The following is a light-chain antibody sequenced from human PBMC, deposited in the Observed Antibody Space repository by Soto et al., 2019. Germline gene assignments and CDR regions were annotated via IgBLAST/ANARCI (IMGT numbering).Light chain of an antibody. CDR2: CAS. J-gene: IGKJ5*01. V-gene: IGKV3D-20*02. Sequence: EIQLTQSPGTLSLSPGERAILSCRASQSVSSSYLAWYRQKPGQAPSLLIYCASSRATGIPDRFSGSGSGTDFSLTISSRVHADFAAYYCQQRSNRYPITFGQGTRLEIK. CDR3: QQRSNRYPIT. CDR1: QSVSSSY.